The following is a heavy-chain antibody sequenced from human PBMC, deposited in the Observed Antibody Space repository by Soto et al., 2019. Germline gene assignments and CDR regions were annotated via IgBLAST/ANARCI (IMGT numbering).Heavy chain of an antibody. J-gene: IGHJ4*02. V-gene: IGHV3-7*03. CDR3: TRDLDTRGSAPISEY. CDR1: GFIFGADW. D-gene: IGHD3-22*01. CDR2: INRGGNDR. Sequence: EVQLVESGGGLVQPGGSLRLSCAGSGFIFGADWMSWFRQAPGKGLEWVANINRGGNDRYYVDSVKGRFTISRDNAKNSLYLQMNSLRVEDTAVYYCTRDLDTRGSAPISEYWGQGTLVTVSS.